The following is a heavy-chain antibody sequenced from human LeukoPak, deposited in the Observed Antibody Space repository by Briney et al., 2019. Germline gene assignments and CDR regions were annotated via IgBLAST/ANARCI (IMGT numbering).Heavy chain of an antibody. V-gene: IGHV3-21*01. CDR1: GFTFSSYS. D-gene: IGHD6-19*01. CDR2: ISSSSSYI. J-gene: IGHJ6*03. Sequence: GGSLRLSCAASGFTFSSYSMNWVRQAPGKGLEWVSSISSSSSYIYYADSVKGRFTISRDNAKNSLYLQMNSLRAEDTAAYYCARVLGQWLVNYYYYYMDVWGKGTTVTVSS. CDR3: ARVLGQWLVNYYYYYMDV.